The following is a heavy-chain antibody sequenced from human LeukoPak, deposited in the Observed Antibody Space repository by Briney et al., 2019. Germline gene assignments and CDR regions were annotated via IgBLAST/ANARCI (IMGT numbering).Heavy chain of an antibody. Sequence: PGGSLRLSCAASGFTSSSYSMNWVRQAPGKGLEWVSSISGSGSYIYYADSLKGRFTISRDNAKNSLYLQMNSLRAEDTAVYYCARGTRDYYDSSGYYYRGAFDIWGQGTMVTVSS. D-gene: IGHD3-22*01. CDR3: ARGTRDYYDSSGYYYRGAFDI. J-gene: IGHJ3*02. CDR1: GFTSSSYS. V-gene: IGHV3-21*04. CDR2: ISGSGSYI.